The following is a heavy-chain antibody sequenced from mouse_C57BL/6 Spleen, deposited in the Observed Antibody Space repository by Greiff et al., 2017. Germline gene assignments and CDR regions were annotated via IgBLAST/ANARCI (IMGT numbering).Heavy chain of an antibody. Sequence: VQLQQSGPELVKPGASVKISCKASGYAFSSSWMNWVKQRPGKGLEWIGRIYPGDGDTNYNGKFKGKATLTADKSSSTAYMQLSSLTSEDSAVYFCGSYPTMDYWGQGTSVTVSS. V-gene: IGHV1-82*01. CDR2: IYPGDGDT. CDR1: GYAFSSSW. D-gene: IGHD1-1*01. CDR3: GSYPTMDY. J-gene: IGHJ4*01.